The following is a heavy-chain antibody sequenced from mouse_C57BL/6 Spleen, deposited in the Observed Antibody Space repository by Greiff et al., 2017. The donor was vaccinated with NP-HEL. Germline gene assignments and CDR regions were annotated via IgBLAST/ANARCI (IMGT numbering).Heavy chain of an antibody. V-gene: IGHV3-1*01. J-gene: IGHJ4*01. D-gene: IGHD3-2*02. CDR3: AIDSSGYDAMDY. Sequence: DVQLQESGPGMVKPSQSLSLTCTVTGYSITSGYDWHWIRHFPGNKLEWMGYISYSGSTNYNPSLKSRISITHDTSKNHFFLKLNSVTTEDTATYYCAIDSSGYDAMDYWGQGTSVTVSS. CDR2: ISYSGST. CDR1: GYSITSGYD.